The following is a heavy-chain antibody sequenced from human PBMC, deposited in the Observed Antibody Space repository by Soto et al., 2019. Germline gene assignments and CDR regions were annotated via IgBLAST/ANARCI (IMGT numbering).Heavy chain of an antibody. J-gene: IGHJ6*02. D-gene: IGHD1-20*01. CDR3: ARDPPITSDYAMDV. CDR1: GFALSSCY. CDR2: TYTGGST. V-gene: IGHV3-53*01. Sequence: RLSCAASGFALSSCYMMWVRQAPGKGLECVSVTYTGGSTHYADSVKGRFTISRDDSTNTLYLQMNSLRAEDTAVYYCARDPPITSDYAMDVWGQGITVTVSS.